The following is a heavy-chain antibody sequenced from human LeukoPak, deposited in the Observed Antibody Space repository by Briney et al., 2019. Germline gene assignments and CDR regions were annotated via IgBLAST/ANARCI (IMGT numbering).Heavy chain of an antibody. Sequence: GGSLRLSCAASGFTFSSYGMHWVRQAPGKGLEWVAVISYDGSNKYYADSVKGRFTISRDNAKNSLYLQMNSLRAEDTALYYCAKALGPSIAAAGTTWFDPWGQGTLVTVSS. CDR3: AKALGPSIAAAGTTWFDP. CDR1: GFTFSSYG. D-gene: IGHD6-13*01. V-gene: IGHV3-30*18. CDR2: ISYDGSNK. J-gene: IGHJ5*02.